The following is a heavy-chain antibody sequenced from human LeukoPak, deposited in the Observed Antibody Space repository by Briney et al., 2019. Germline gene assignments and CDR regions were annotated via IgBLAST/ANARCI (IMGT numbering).Heavy chain of an antibody. CDR1: GFTFSSYA. D-gene: IGHD4-23*01. J-gene: IGHJ4*02. CDR2: ISYDGSNK. Sequence: GGSLRLSCAASGFTFSSYAMHWVRQAPGKGLEWVAVISYDGSNKYYADSVKGRFTISRDNSKNTLYLQMNSLRAEDTAVYYCARGKFVTVVPMGYWGQGTLVTVSS. CDR3: ARGKFVTVVPMGY. V-gene: IGHV3-30*04.